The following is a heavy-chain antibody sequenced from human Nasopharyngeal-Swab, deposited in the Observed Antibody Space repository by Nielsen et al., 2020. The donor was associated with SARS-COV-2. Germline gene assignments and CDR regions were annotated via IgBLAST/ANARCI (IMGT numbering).Heavy chain of an antibody. V-gene: IGHV3-9*01. J-gene: IGHJ6*03. CDR2: ISWNSGSI. CDR3: AKDMSPNTYYYYMDV. CDR1: VFPFDDYA. Sequence: SLRLSCAASVFPFDDYAMHWVRQAPGKGLEWVSGISWNSGSIGYADSVKGRFTISRDNAKNSLYLQMNSLRAEDTALYYCAKDMSPNTYYYYMDVWGKGTTVTVSS.